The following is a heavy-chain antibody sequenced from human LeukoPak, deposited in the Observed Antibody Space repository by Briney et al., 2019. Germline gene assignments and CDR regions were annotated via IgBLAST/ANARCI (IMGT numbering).Heavy chain of an antibody. Sequence: GGSLRLSCAASGFTFSSYGMHWVRQAPGKGLEWVAVISYDGSNKYYADSVKGRFTISRDNSKNTLYLQMNSLRAEDTAVYYCAKDPQGTIFGTYWYFDLWGRGTLVTVSS. D-gene: IGHD3-3*01. J-gene: IGHJ2*01. CDR1: GFTFSSYG. V-gene: IGHV3-30*18. CDR2: ISYDGSNK. CDR3: AKDPQGTIFGTYWYFDL.